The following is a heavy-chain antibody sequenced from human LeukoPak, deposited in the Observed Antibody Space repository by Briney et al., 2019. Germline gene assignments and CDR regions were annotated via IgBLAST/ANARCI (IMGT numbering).Heavy chain of an antibody. V-gene: IGHV4-59*01. D-gene: IGHD4-23*01. CDR1: GGSISSYY. Sequence: SETLSLTCTVSGGSISSYYWSWIRQPPGKGLEWIGYIYYSGSTNYNPSLKSRVTISVDTSKNQFSLKLSSVTAADTAVYYCARGAPIDYGGNSNWFDPWGQGTLVTVSS. CDR2: IYYSGST. J-gene: IGHJ5*02. CDR3: ARGAPIDYGGNSNWFDP.